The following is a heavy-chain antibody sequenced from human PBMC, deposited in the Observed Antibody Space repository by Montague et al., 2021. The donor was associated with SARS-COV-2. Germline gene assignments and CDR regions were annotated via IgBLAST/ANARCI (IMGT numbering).Heavy chain of an antibody. Sequence: PALVKPTQTLTLTCTFSVFSLNTRGMCVSWIRQPPGKALSLLALIDWDEDQYYSTSLKTTLTVPKYTSKNQVVLTMTNMDPIDTATYYCARSYGDYRDSYFDYWGQGTLVTVSS. CDR2: IDWDEDQ. V-gene: IGHV2-70*01. CDR3: ARSYGDYRDSYFDY. J-gene: IGHJ4*02. CDR1: VFSLNTRGMC. D-gene: IGHD4-17*01.